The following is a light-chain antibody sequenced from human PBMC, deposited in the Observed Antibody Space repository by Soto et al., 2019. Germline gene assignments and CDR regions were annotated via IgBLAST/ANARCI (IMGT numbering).Light chain of an antibody. Sequence: AIRMTQSPSSLSASTGDRVTITCRASQGISSYLAWYQQKPGKAPKLLIYAASTLQSGVPSRFSGSGSGTDFTITISCLQSEDFATYYCQQYYSYPMCTFGQGTKLEIK. CDR3: QQYYSYPMCT. CDR1: QGISSY. CDR2: AAS. V-gene: IGKV1-8*01. J-gene: IGKJ2*02.